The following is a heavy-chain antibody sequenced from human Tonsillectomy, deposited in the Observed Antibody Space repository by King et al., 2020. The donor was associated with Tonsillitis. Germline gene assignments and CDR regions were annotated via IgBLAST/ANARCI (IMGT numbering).Heavy chain of an antibody. Sequence: VQLVESGGGVAQPGRSLRLSCVASGFTFRSFGMHWVRQAPGKGLEWVAVISYVGSNKYFADSVKGRFTISRDNSKNTLYLQMNSLRAEDTAVYYGAKDYYYMDGWGKGTTLTVSS. J-gene: IGHJ6*03. V-gene: IGHV3-30*18. CDR1: GFTFRSFG. CDR3: AKDYYYMDG. CDR2: ISYVGSNK.